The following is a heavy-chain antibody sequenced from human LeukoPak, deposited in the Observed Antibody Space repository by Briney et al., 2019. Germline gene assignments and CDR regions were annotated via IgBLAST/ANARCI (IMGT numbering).Heavy chain of an antibody. J-gene: IGHJ4*02. V-gene: IGHV3-21*01. Sequence: PGGSLRLSCAASGITFSSYGMNWVRQAPGKGLEWVSSISSSGTYIYFADSVKGRFTISRDNAKNSLYLQMNSLRAEDTALYYCAREQSYSEEIVVVNPPFDYWGQGTLVTVSS. CDR3: AREQSYSEEIVVVNPPFDY. D-gene: IGHD2-21*01. CDR2: ISSSGTYI. CDR1: GITFSSYG.